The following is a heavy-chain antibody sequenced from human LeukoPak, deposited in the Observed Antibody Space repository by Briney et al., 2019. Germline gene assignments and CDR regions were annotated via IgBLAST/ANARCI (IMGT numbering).Heavy chain of an antibody. CDR1: IYTFSSYE. CDR2: ISSSGNTI. D-gene: IGHD3/OR15-3a*01. V-gene: IGHV3-48*03. Sequence: GVSLRLSCAASIYTFSSYEMNCVRQAPGKGLEWVSHISSSGNTIYYTDSVRGRFTISRDNSKNLLYLHMNSLKTEDTAIYYCARTVARTGYWGEGTLVAVSS. J-gene: IGHJ4*02. CDR3: ARTVARTGY.